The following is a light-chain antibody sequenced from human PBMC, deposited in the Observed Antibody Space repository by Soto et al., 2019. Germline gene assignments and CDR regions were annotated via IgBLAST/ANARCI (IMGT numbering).Light chain of an antibody. CDR1: QSVTNNY. V-gene: IGKV3-20*01. CDR2: AAS. Sequence: EIVLTQPPGTLSLSPGERATLSCRASQSVTNNYLAWYQQKPGQAPRLLIYAASSRATGIPDRFSGSGSGTDFTLTISRLEPEDFAVYYCQQYGSSPPSITFGQGTRLEMK. CDR3: QQYGSSPPSIT. J-gene: IGKJ5*01.